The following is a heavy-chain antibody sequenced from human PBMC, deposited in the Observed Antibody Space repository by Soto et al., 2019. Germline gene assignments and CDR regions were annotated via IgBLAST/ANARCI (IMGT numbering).Heavy chain of an antibody. CDR2: IIPIFGTA. V-gene: IGHV1-69*13. D-gene: IGHD2-15*01. Sequence: SVKVSCKGSGGTFSSYSISWVRQAPGQGLEWMGGIIPIFGTANYAQKFQGRVTITADESTSTAYMELSSLRSEDTAVYYCCNLSSGGYYYYYGMDVWGQGTTVTVSS. CDR3: CNLSSGGYYYYYGMDV. CDR1: GGTFSSYS. J-gene: IGHJ6*02.